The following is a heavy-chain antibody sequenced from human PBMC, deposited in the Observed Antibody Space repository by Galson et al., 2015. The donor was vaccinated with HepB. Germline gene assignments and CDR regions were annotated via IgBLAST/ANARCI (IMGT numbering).Heavy chain of an antibody. CDR3: AGWHRDALDI. CDR2: TYYRSKWYN. CDR1: GDSVSSNSAT. V-gene: IGHV6-1*01. Sequence: CAISGDSVSSNSATRNWIRQSPSRGLEWLGRTYYRSKWYNDYAVSVKSRITINPDTSKNQFSLQLNSVTPEDTALYYCAGWHRDALDIWGQGTMVTVSS. J-gene: IGHJ3*02. D-gene: IGHD6-19*01.